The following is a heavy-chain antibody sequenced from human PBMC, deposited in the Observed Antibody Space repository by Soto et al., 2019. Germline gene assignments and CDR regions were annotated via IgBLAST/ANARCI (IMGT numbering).Heavy chain of an antibody. Sequence: PGESLKISCKGSGYGFTSYWIGGVRQMPGKGLEWMGIIYPGDSDTRYSPSFQGQVTISADKSISTAYLQWSSLKASDTAMYYCARSPGIQLWYGFHAFDIWGQGTMVTVSS. CDR1: GYGFTSYW. CDR3: ARSPGIQLWYGFHAFDI. CDR2: IYPGDSDT. J-gene: IGHJ3*02. D-gene: IGHD5-18*01. V-gene: IGHV5-51*01.